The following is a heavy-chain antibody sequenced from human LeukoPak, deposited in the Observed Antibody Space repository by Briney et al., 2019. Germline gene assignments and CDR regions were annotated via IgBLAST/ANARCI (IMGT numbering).Heavy chain of an antibody. V-gene: IGHV1-69*05. CDR3: ARDNYAGANWFDP. D-gene: IGHD1-7*01. J-gene: IGHJ5*02. CDR2: IIPIFGTA. CDR1: GGTFSSYA. Sequence: SVKVSCKASGGTFSSYAISWVRQAPGQGLEWMGGIIPIFGTANYAQKFQGRVTITTDESTSTAYMELSSLRSEDTAVYYCARDNYAGANWFDPWDQGTLVTVSS.